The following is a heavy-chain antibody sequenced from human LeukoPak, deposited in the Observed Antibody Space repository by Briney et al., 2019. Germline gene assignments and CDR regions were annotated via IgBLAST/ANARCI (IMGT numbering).Heavy chain of an antibody. CDR2: ISSSSSYI. V-gene: IGHV3-21*01. CDR1: GFTFSSYA. D-gene: IGHD6-13*01. J-gene: IGHJ6*02. Sequence: GGSLRLSCAASGFTFSSYAMNWVRQAPGKGLEWVSSISSSSSYIYYADSVKGRFTISRDNAKNSLYLQMNSLRAEDTAVYYCARISIAAAGTDQNYYYYGMDVWGQGTTVTVSS. CDR3: ARISIAAAGTDQNYYYYGMDV.